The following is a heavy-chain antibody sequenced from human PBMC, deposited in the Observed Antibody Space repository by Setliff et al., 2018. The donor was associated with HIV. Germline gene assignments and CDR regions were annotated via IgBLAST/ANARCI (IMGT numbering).Heavy chain of an antibody. CDR1: GFTFGDYP. Sequence: GGSLRLSCTASGFTFGDYPVGWVRQAPGKGLEWVSFIRRRADGGTTEHADSVKGRFTISRDNAKNSVYLQMNSLRAEDTAVYYCARGGSLKVVNGYYFDSWGQGILVTVSS. CDR2: IRRRADGGTT. J-gene: IGHJ4*02. V-gene: IGHV3-49*04. D-gene: IGHD3-22*01. CDR3: ARGGSLKVVNGYYFDS.